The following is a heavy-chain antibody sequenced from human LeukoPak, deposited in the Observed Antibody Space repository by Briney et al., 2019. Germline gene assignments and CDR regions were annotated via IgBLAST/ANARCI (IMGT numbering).Heavy chain of an antibody. V-gene: IGHV5-51*01. CDR3: AKEGTTVVRRGYGMDV. CDR1: GYSFTSNW. D-gene: IGHD4-23*01. CDR2: IYPGESDT. J-gene: IGHJ6*02. Sequence: GESLQISCKGSGYSFTSNWIAWVRQVPGKGLEWMGIIYPGESDTTYSPSFQPQLPISPDNSISTTYLQWSSLKASDTAMYYCAKEGTTVVRRGYGMDVWGQGTSVTVSS.